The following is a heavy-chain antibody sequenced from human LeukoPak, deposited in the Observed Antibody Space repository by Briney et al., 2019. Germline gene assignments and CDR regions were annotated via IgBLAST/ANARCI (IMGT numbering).Heavy chain of an antibody. V-gene: IGHV4-34*01. D-gene: IGHD3-22*01. Sequence: PGGSLRLSCAASGFTFSTYSMNWIRQPPGKGLEWIGEINHSGSTNYNPSLKSRVTISVDTSKNQFSLKLSSVTAADTAVYYCARGLTSTYYYDSSGYYFDYWGQGTLVTVSS. CDR1: GFTFSTYS. CDR3: ARGLTSTYYYDSSGYYFDY. J-gene: IGHJ4*02. CDR2: INHSGST.